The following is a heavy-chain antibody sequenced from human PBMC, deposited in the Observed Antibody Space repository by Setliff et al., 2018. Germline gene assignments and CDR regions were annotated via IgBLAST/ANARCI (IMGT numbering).Heavy chain of an antibody. V-gene: IGHV4-38-2*02. CDR1: GYSISSGYI. Sequence: SETLSLTCTVSGYSISSGYIWGWIRQPPGKGLEWVGNIGHTGSISYNPSLKSRLTISRDTSKNQVSLKLNSVTATDTAVYYCARDLGHGGDSDYWGQGILVTSPQ. D-gene: IGHD2-21*02. J-gene: IGHJ4*02. CDR3: ARDLGHGGDSDY. CDR2: IGHTGSI.